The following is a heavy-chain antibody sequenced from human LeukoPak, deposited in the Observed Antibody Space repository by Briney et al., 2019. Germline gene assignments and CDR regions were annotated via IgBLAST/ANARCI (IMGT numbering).Heavy chain of an antibody. Sequence: GGSLRLSCAASGFTFSDYYMSWIRQAPGKGLEWVSYVSSSGSTIYYADSVKGRFTISRDNAKNSLYLQMNSLRAEDTAVYYCARRYSSSWFFDYWGQGTLVTVSS. J-gene: IGHJ4*02. CDR3: ARRYSSSWFFDY. D-gene: IGHD6-13*01. V-gene: IGHV3-11*01. CDR1: GFTFSDYY. CDR2: VSSSGSTI.